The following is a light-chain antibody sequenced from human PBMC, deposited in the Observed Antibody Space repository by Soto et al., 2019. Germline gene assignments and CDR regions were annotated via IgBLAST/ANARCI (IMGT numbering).Light chain of an antibody. V-gene: IGLV8-61*01. CDR2: STN. CDR1: SGSVSTSDY. Sequence: QAVVTQEPSFSVSPGGTVPLTCGFTSGSVSTSDYSSWYHQTPGQAPRTLIYSTNTRSSGVPDRFSGSILGNKAALTITGVQADDESDYYCVLYMGSGIWVFGGGTKVTVL. CDR3: VLYMGSGIWV. J-gene: IGLJ3*02.